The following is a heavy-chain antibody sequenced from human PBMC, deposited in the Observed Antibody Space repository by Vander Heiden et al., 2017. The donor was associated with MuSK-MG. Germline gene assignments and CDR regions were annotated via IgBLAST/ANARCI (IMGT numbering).Heavy chain of an antibody. V-gene: IGHV4-39*01. CDR2: IFYTGRT. Sequence: QLQVQESGPGLLKPSETLSLTCTVSGGSIRLSSYSWAWIRQPPGKGLEWIGGIFYTGRTYYNPSLESRVIMSVDTSKNQSFLRLSSVTAADTAVYYCARPDGDYWGQGTLVAVSA. CDR1: GGSIRLSSYS. J-gene: IGHJ4*02. CDR3: ARPDGDY.